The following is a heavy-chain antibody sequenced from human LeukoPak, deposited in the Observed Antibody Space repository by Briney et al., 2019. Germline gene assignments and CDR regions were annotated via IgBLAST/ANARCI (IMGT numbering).Heavy chain of an antibody. V-gene: IGHV3-33*01. Sequence: GRSLRLSCAASGFTFSSYGMHWVRQAPGKGLEWVAVIWSAGRNKYYADSVKGRFTISRDNAKNSLYLQMNSLRAEDTAVYYCARVPRDAFDIWGQGTMVTVSS. CDR1: GFTFSSYG. J-gene: IGHJ3*02. CDR3: ARVPRDAFDI. CDR2: IWSAGRNK.